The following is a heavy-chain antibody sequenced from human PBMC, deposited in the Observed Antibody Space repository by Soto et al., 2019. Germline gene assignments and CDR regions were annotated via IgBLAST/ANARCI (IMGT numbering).Heavy chain of an antibody. V-gene: IGHV4-39*01. Sequence: SETLSLTCSVSGGSISTSSYFWGWIRQPPGKGLEWVGAVHYSGSANYRSSLQSRVTISVDTSQNQFSLRLRSVTAADTAVYDFARHRGGSGSYSGLLYFWGQGAVGTVSS. D-gene: IGHD3-10*01. CDR1: GGSISTSSYF. CDR2: VHYSGSA. J-gene: IGHJ1*01. CDR3: ARHRGGSGSYSGLLYF.